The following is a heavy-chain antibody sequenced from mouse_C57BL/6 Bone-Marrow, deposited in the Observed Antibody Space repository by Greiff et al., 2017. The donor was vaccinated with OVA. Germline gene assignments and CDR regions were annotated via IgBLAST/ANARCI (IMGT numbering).Heavy chain of an antibody. J-gene: IGHJ1*03. CDR3: TVYYYGSSYWYFDV. Sequence: EVMLVESGGGLVQPGGSMKLSCVASGFTFSNYWMNWVRQSPEKGLEWVAQIRLKSDNYATHYAESVKGRFTISRDDSKSSVYLQMNNLRAEDTGIYYCTVYYYGSSYWYFDVWGTGTTVTVSS. CDR2: IRLKSDNYAT. D-gene: IGHD1-1*01. V-gene: IGHV6-3*01. CDR1: GFTFSNYW.